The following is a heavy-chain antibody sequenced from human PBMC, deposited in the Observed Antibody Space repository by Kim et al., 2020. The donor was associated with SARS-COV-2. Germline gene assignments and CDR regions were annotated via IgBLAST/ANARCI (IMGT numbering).Heavy chain of an antibody. V-gene: IGHV4-59*01. CDR3: ARGSGGPVHYYYYGLDV. Sequence: SETLSLTCTVSGGSISTYYWSWIRQPPGKGLEWIGYIYYSGNVNYNPSLQGRVTISVDTSKNHFSLNLTSVTAADTAVYYCARGSGGPVHYYYYGLDVWGQGTTVTVSS. CDR2: IYYSGNV. CDR1: GGSISTYY. D-gene: IGHD3-10*01. J-gene: IGHJ6*02.